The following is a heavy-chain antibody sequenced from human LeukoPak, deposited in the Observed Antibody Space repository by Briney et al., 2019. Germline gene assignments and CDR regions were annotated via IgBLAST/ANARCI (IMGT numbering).Heavy chain of an antibody. CDR1: GFTFSNYG. CDR3: VRDKTDTAGFFDF. J-gene: IGHJ4*02. V-gene: IGHV3-33*01. D-gene: IGHD5-18*01. Sequence: GRSLRLSCAASGFTFSNYGMHWVRQAPGKGLEWVALLWYDGSTTSYADSVKGRFTISRGNSKNTLYVQMNSLRAEDTAVYYCVRDKTDTAGFFDFWGQGTQVTVSS. CDR2: LWYDGSTT.